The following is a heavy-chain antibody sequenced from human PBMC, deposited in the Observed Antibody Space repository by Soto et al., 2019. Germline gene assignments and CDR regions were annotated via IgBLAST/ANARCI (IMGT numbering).Heavy chain of an antibody. CDR3: ASSYGSGYRAFDY. V-gene: IGHV1-69*02. CDR1: GDTFTFYS. D-gene: IGHD3-10*01. J-gene: IGHJ4*02. Sequence: QVQLVQSGAAVKRPGSSVKVSCKASGDTFTFYSINWVRQAPGLGLEWMGRINPILSMSNYAQRFQGRVTMTADKSTSTAYIELSSVRSEDTAIYYCASSYGSGYRAFDYWGQGALVTVSS. CDR2: INPILSMS.